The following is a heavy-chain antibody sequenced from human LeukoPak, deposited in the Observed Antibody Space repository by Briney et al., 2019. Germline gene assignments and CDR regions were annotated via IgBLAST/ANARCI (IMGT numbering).Heavy chain of an antibody. V-gene: IGHV4-59*01. CDR2: IYYSGST. CDR3: ARVGGTNFYYYGMDV. D-gene: IGHD1-26*01. CDR1: DGSISSYY. J-gene: IGHJ6*02. Sequence: QPSETLSLTCTVSDGSISSYYWSWIRQPPGKGLEWIGHIYYSGSTNYNPSLKSRVTISVDTSNNQYSMKLSSVTAADTAVYYCARVGGTNFYYYGMDVWAKGPRSPSP.